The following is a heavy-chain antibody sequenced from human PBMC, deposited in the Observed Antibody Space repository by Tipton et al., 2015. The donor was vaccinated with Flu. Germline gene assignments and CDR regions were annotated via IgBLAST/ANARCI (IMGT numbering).Heavy chain of an antibody. CDR3: ARETYYYDSSGYYRAFDI. Sequence: LRLSCAVYGGSFSGYYWSWIRQPPGKGLEWIGEINHSGSTNYNPSLKSRVTISVDTSKNQLSLKLSSVTAADTAVYYCARETYYYDSSGYYRAFDIWGQGTMVTVSS. CDR2: INHSGST. V-gene: IGHV4-34*01. J-gene: IGHJ3*02. CDR1: GGSFSGYY. D-gene: IGHD3-22*01.